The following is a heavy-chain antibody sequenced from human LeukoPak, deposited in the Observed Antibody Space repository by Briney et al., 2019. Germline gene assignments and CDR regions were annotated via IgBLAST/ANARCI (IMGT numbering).Heavy chain of an antibody. V-gene: IGHV3-73*01. CDR1: GFTFSSYS. CDR2: IRSKANSYAT. CDR3: TRHYGDYDPNELDV. Sequence: GGSLRLSCAASGFTFSSYSMNWVRQASGKGLEWVGRIRSKANSYATAYAASVKGRFTISRDDSKNTANLQMNSLKTEDTAVYYCTRHYGDYDPNELDVWGKGTTVTVSS. J-gene: IGHJ6*04. D-gene: IGHD4-17*01.